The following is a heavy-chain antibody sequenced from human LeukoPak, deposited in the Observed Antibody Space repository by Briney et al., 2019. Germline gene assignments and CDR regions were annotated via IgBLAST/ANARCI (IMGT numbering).Heavy chain of an antibody. J-gene: IGHJ3*02. Sequence: SETLSLTCAVYGGSFSGYYWSWIRQPPGKGLEWIGEINHSGSTNYNPSLKSRVTISVDTSKNQFSLKLSSVTAADTAVYYCAREVEMATTMTAFDIWGQGTMVTVSS. D-gene: IGHD5-24*01. CDR2: INHSGST. V-gene: IGHV4-34*01. CDR3: AREVEMATTMTAFDI. CDR1: GGSFSGYY.